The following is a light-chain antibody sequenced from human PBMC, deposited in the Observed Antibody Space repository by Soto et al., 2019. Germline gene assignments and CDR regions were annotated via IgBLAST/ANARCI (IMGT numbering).Light chain of an antibody. J-gene: IGLJ1*01. CDR2: DVS. CDR3: SSYTSSSTLDV. V-gene: IGLV2-14*01. CDR1: SSDVGGYND. Sequence: QSALTQPASVSGSPGQSINISCTGTSSDVGGYNDVSWYQQHPGKAPKLMIYDVSNRPSGVSNRFSGSKSGNTASLTISGLQAEDEADYYCSSYTSSSTLDVFGTGTKLTVL.